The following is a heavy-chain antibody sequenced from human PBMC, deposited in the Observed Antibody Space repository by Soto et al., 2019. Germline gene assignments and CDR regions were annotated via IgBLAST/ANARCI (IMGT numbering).Heavy chain of an antibody. Sequence: GGSLRLSCAASGFTFSSYAMNWVRQAPGKGLEWVSAISGSGGNTYYADSVKGRFTISRDNSKNTLYLQMNSLRAEDTAVYCCGGTSCSRSAFDIWGQGTMVTVSS. CDR2: ISGSGGNT. V-gene: IGHV3-23*01. CDR3: GGTSCSRSAFDI. J-gene: IGHJ3*02. CDR1: GFTFSSYA. D-gene: IGHD6-13*01.